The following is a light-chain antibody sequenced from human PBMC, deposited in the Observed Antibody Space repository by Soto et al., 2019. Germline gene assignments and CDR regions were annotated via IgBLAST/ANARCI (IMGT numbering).Light chain of an antibody. CDR1: QSVSNN. J-gene: IGKJ1*01. CDR2: GAS. Sequence: EIVMTQSPATLSVSPGERATLSCRASQSVSNNLAWYQQKAGQAPRLLIYGASTRATGIPARFSGSGSGTVFTLTISSLQSEDFAVYYCQQYNNWPPWTFGQGTKVEIK. CDR3: QQYNNWPPWT. V-gene: IGKV3-15*01.